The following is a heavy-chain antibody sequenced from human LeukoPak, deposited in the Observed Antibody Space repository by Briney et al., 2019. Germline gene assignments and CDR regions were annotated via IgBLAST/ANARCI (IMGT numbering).Heavy chain of an antibody. D-gene: IGHD6-6*01. CDR2: ISSSSSYI. Sequence: PGGSLRLSFAASGFTFSSYSMNWVRQAPGKGLEWVSSISSSSSYIYYADSVKGRFTISRDNAKNSLYLQMNSLRAEDTAVYYCARGPVKQLAGTFDYWGQGTLVTVSS. V-gene: IGHV3-21*01. J-gene: IGHJ4*02. CDR3: ARGPVKQLAGTFDY. CDR1: GFTFSSYS.